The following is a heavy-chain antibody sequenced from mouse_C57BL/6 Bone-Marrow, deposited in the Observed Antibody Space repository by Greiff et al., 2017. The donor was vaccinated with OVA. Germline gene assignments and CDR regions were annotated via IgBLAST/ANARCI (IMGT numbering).Heavy chain of an antibody. CDR2: INPNNGGT. V-gene: IGHV1-18*01. J-gene: IGHJ1*03. CDR1: GYTFTDYN. CDR3: ARYLYPYWYFDV. Sequence: EVQLQESGPELVKPGASVKIPCKASGYTFTDYNMDWVKQSHGKSLEWIGDINPNNGGTIYNQKFKGKATLTVDKSSSTAYMELRSLTSEDTAVYYCARYLYPYWYFDVWGTGTTVTVSS.